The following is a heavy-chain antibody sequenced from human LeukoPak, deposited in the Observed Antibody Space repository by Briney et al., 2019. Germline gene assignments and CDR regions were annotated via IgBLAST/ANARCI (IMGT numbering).Heavy chain of an antibody. CDR3: ASNGHRPNPYCSGGSCYRPNYYYYYMDV. Sequence: SETLSLTCTVSGGSISSGNYYWSWIRQPAGKGLEWIGRIYTSGSTNYSPSLKSRVTILVDTSKNQFSLKLSSVTAADTAVYYCASNGHRPNPYCSGGSCYRPNYYYYYMDVWGKGTTVTVSS. D-gene: IGHD2-15*01. CDR2: IYTSGST. V-gene: IGHV4-61*02. J-gene: IGHJ6*03. CDR1: GGSISSGNYY.